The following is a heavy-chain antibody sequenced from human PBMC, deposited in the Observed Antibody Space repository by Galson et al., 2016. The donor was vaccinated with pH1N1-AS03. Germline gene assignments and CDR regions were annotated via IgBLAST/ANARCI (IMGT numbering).Heavy chain of an antibody. Sequence: SETLSLTCTVSGGSLTDYKWSWIRRSPGKGLEWIGEISHSGITDYNPSLKSRVSISVDTSKDQFSLNLSSMTAADAAVYYCARGNPFLGSSWYEDSWGQGTLVIVSS. CDR2: ISHSGIT. D-gene: IGHD6-13*01. J-gene: IGHJ4*02. V-gene: IGHV4-34*01. CDR1: GGSLTDYK. CDR3: ARGNPFLGSSWYEDS.